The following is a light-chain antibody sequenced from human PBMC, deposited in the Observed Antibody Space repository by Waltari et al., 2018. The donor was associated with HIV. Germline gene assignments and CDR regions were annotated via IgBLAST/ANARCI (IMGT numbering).Light chain of an antibody. J-gene: IGLJ2*01. CDR3: QSYDTSLTGSDVI. Sequence: QSVLTQPPSVSGAPGERVTLSCTGTRSNIGAGYDVHWYQQFPGTAPKLLIHGTSTRPSGVPDRFSGFKSGTSASLVITGLQAEDEADYYCQSYDTSLTGSDVIFGGGTRLT. CDR2: GTS. V-gene: IGLV1-40*01. CDR1: RSNIGAGYD.